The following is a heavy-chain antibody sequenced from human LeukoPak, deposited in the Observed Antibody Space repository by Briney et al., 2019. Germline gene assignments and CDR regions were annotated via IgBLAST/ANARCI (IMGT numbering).Heavy chain of an antibody. CDR3: AKGKYSSGWYVFDY. V-gene: IGHV3-23*01. D-gene: IGHD6-19*01. CDR1: GFTFRNYA. CDR2: ISGSGGST. J-gene: IGHJ4*02. Sequence: GSLRLSCAASGFTFRNYAMSWFRQAPGKGLEWVSGISGSGGSTYYADSMKGRFIISRDNSENTLYLQMNSLRAEDTAIYYCAKGKYSSGWYVFDYWGQGTLVTVSS.